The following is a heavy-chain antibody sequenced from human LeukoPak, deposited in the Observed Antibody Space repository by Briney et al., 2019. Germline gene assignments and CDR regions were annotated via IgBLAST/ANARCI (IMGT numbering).Heavy chain of an antibody. Sequence: GGPLRLSCVGSGITFTTYWMSWVRQAPGKGLEWVANIKQDGSEKNYVDSVKGRFTISRDNAKNSLYLQMNGLRAEDTAVYYCARERDSSGYRGFAFDMWGQGTMVTVSS. CDR3: ARERDSSGYRGFAFDM. D-gene: IGHD3-22*01. V-gene: IGHV3-7*01. J-gene: IGHJ3*02. CDR2: IKQDGSEK. CDR1: GITFTTYW.